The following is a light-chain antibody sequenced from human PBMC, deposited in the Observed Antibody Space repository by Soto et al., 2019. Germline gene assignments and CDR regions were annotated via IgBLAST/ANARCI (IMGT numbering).Light chain of an antibody. Sequence: QSALTQPASVSGSPGQSITISCTGTSSDVGGYNYVPWYQQHPGKAPKLLIYDVTNRPSGVSNRFSGSKSGNTASLTITGLQAEDEADYYCSSYTSSGTLYVFGTGTRSPS. J-gene: IGLJ1*01. CDR3: SSYTSSGTLYV. CDR2: DVT. CDR1: SSDVGGYNY. V-gene: IGLV2-14*01.